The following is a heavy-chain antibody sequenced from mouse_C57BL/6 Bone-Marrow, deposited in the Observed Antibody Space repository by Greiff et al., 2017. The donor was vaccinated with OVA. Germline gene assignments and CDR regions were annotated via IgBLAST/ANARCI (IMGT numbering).Heavy chain of an antibody. V-gene: IGHV1-80*01. CDR1: GYAFSSYW. Sequence: VQLVESGAELVKPGASVKISCKASGYAFSSYWMNWVKQRPGKGLEWIGQIYPGDGDTNYNGKFKGKATLTADKSSSTAYMKLSSLTSEDSAVYFCAREEDYYGSSYDWGQGTTLTVSS. CDR2: IYPGDGDT. J-gene: IGHJ2*01. CDR3: AREEDYYGSSYD. D-gene: IGHD1-1*01.